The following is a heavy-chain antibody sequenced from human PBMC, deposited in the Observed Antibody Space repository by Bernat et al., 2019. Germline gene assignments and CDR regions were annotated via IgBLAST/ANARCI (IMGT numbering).Heavy chain of an antibody. D-gene: IGHD3-22*01. CDR2: ISYDGSNK. CDR1: GFTFSSYG. CDR3: AKEDSYYYESSGYYFDY. V-gene: IGHV3-30*18. Sequence: QVQLVESGGGVVQPGRSLRLSCAASGFTFSSYGMHWVRQAPGKGLEWVAVISYDGSNKYYAESVKGRFTISRDNSKNTLYLQMNSLRGEDTAVYYCAKEDSYYYESSGYYFDYWGQGSLVTVSS. J-gene: IGHJ4*02.